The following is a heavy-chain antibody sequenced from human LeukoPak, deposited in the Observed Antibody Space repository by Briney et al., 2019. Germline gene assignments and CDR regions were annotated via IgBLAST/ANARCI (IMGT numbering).Heavy chain of an antibody. D-gene: IGHD3-10*01. CDR1: NYTFTSYG. CDR3: ARMTSVRGVIIQYYFDY. Sequence: GASVKVSCKASNYTFTSYGISWVRQAPGQGLEWMGWMNPNSGNTGYAQKFQGRVTITRNTSISTAYMELSSLRSEDTAVYYCARMTSVRGVIIQYYFDYWGQGTLVTVSS. V-gene: IGHV1-8*03. J-gene: IGHJ4*02. CDR2: MNPNSGNT.